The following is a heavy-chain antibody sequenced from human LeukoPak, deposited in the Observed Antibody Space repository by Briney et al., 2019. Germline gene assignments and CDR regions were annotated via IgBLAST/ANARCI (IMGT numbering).Heavy chain of an antibody. CDR1: GYTFTSYG. Sequence: ASVKVSCKASGYTFTSYGISWVRQAPGQGLEWMGWISDYNGNTNYAQKFQGRVTVTTDTSTSTAYMELRSLGSDDTAVYYCARGPAGLHPYCSGGSCPHYFDYWGQGTLVTVSS. V-gene: IGHV1-18*01. CDR3: ARGPAGLHPYCSGGSCPHYFDY. D-gene: IGHD2-15*01. J-gene: IGHJ4*02. CDR2: ISDYNGNT.